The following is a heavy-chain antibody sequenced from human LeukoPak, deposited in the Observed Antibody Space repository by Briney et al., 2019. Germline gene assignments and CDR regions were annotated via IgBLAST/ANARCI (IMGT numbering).Heavy chain of an antibody. J-gene: IGHJ4*02. Sequence: SETLSLTCAVYGGSFSGYYWSWLRQPPGKGLEWIGEINHSGSTNYNPSLKSRVTISVDTSKDQFSLKLSSVTAADTAVYYCARGLPESGSYSKAPDFDYWGQGTLVTVSS. V-gene: IGHV4-34*01. D-gene: IGHD1-26*01. CDR2: INHSGST. CDR3: ARGLPESGSYSKAPDFDY. CDR1: GGSFSGYY.